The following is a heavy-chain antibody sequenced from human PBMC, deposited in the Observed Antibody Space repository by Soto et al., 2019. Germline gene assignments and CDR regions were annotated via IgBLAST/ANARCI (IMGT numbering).Heavy chain of an antibody. CDR2: ISSSSSTI. Sequence: GGSLRLSCAASGFTFSSYSMNWVRQAPGKGLEWVSYISSSSSTIYYADSVKGRFTISRDNAKNSLYLQMNSLRAEDTAVYYCARSNRYCSSTSCYANWFDPWGQGTLVTVSS. D-gene: IGHD2-2*01. J-gene: IGHJ5*02. CDR3: ARSNRYCSSTSCYANWFDP. CDR1: GFTFSSYS. V-gene: IGHV3-48*01.